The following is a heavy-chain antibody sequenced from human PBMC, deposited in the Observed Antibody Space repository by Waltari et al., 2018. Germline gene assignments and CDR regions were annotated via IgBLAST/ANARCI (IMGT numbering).Heavy chain of an antibody. CDR2: ISSISSYN. D-gene: IGHD4-17*01. V-gene: IGHV3-21*01. CDR1: GFTFSSYS. CDR3: ARAATTVVTPGKNYWYFAL. J-gene: IGHJ2*01. Sequence: EVQLVESGGGLVKPGGSLRLSCAASGFTFSSYSMNWVRQAPGKGLEWVASISSISSYNSYAASAKGRFTTSRDNAKNSLYLQMISLRAEDTAVYYCARAATTVVTPGKNYWYFALWGRGTLVTVSS.